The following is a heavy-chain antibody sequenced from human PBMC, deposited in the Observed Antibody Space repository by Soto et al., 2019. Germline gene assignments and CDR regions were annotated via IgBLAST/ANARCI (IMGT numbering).Heavy chain of an antibody. V-gene: IGHV3-73*01. CDR3: TRLSDYDILTGYYPGSPFGMDV. CDR2: IRSNANSYET. D-gene: IGHD3-9*01. CDR1: AFTFSGSS. Sequence: GGSRRLSCAASAFTFSGSSMHWVRQASGKGLGWVGRIRSNANSYETAYAASVKGRSTISRDDSKNTAYLEMNSLNTEDTAVYYCTRLSDYDILTGYYPGSPFGMDVWGQGTTVTVSS. J-gene: IGHJ6*02.